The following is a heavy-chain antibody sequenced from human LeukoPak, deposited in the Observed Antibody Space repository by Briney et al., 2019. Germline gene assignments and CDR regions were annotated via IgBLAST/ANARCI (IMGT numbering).Heavy chain of an antibody. CDR1: GESFSGYY. CDR3: TRQWQRRYYMDL. D-gene: IGHD6-19*01. J-gene: IGHJ6*03. V-gene: IGHV4-34*01. CDR2: INHSGRT. Sequence: SETLSLTCAVYGESFSGYYWTWVPQPPGKGLEWMGDINHSGRTTYNPSLKSRVITSVDTPNNLFFLNLTSITAAAPAYYFCTRQWQRRYYMDLWGKGTTVAVSS.